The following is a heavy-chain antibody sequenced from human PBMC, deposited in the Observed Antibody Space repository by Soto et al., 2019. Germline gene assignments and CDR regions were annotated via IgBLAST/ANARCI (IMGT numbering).Heavy chain of an antibody. CDR2: IKSKTDGGIT. D-gene: IGHD6-13*01. V-gene: IGHV3-15*07. J-gene: IGHJ6*02. Sequence: GGSLRLSCAASGFTFSNAWMNWVRQASGKGLERDGRIKSKTDGGITDYAAPVKGRFTISRDDSKNTLYLQMNSLKTEDTAVYYCSTSIAAAGTKPHNYYYGMDVWGQGTTVTVSS. CDR1: GFTFSNAW. CDR3: STSIAAAGTKPHNYYYGMDV.